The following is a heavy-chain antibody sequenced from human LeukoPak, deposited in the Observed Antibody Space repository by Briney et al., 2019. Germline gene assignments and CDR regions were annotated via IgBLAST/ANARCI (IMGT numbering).Heavy chain of an antibody. CDR2: SSGSGGST. CDR1: GFTFSSYA. D-gene: IGHD2-2*01. CDR3: AKRSVVVPAAMGPAFDY. V-gene: IGHV3-23*01. J-gene: IGHJ4*02. Sequence: GGSLRLSCAASGFTFSSYAMSWVRQAPGKGLEWVSASSGSGGSTYYADSVKGRFTISRDNSKNTLYLQMNSLRAEDTAVYYCAKRSVVVPAAMGPAFDYWGQGTLVTVSS.